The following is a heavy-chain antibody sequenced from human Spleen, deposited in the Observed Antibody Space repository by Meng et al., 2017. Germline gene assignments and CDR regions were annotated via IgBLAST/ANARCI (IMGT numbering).Heavy chain of an antibody. CDR1: GASFSDYY. D-gene: IGHD4-11*01. Sequence: QVQHQQWGAGLLKPSDTLSLTCVVPGASFSDYYWSWLRQPPGKGLEWIGEINHSGSTNYNPSLESRATISVDTSQNNLSLKLSSVTAADSAVYYCARGPTTMAHDFDYWGQGTLVTVSS. V-gene: IGHV4-34*01. CDR2: INHSGST. CDR3: ARGPTTMAHDFDY. J-gene: IGHJ4*02.